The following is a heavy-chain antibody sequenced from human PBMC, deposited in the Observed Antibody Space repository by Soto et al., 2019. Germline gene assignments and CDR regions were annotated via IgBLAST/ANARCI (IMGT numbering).Heavy chain of an antibody. CDR3: ARDPPVAGNYYYGMDV. CDR1: GFTFSSYW. D-gene: IGHD6-19*01. Sequence: GGSLRLSCAASGFTFSSYWMHWVRQAPGKGLVWVSRINSDGSSTSYADSVKGRFTISRDNAKNTLYLQMNSLRAEDTAVYYCARDPPVAGNYYYGMDVWGQGTTVTVSS. CDR2: INSDGSST. J-gene: IGHJ6*02. V-gene: IGHV3-74*01.